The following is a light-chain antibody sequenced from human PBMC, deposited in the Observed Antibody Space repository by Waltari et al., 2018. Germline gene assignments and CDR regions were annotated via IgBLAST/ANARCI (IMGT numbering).Light chain of an antibody. CDR1: SVDVGGSNY. V-gene: IGLV2-14*03. CDR2: DVS. J-gene: IGLJ3*02. Sequence: QSALTQPASVSGSPGPSLTISCTGPSVDVGGSNYVSWYQHHPGKAPKLLIYDVSDRPSGISNRFSGSKSDNTASLTISGLQAEDEADYYCSSYMSSYQVFGGGTKLTVL. CDR3: SSYMSSYQV.